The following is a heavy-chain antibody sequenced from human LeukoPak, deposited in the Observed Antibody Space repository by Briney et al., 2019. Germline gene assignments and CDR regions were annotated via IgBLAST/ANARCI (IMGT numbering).Heavy chain of an antibody. J-gene: IGHJ4*02. V-gene: IGHV1-2*02. Sequence: ASVKVSCKASGYTFTGYYMHWVRQAPGQGLEWMGWINPSSGGTNYAQKLQGRVTMTTDTSTSTAYMELRSLRSDDTAVYYCARVFRSVDTAMPTDYWGQGTLVTVSS. CDR3: ARVFRSVDTAMPTDY. CDR2: INPSSGGT. CDR1: GYTFTGYY. D-gene: IGHD5-18*01.